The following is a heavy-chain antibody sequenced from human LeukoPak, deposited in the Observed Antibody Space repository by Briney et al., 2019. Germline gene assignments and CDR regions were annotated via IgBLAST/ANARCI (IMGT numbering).Heavy chain of an antibody. CDR2: IYTGGST. CDR1: GGALSSDY. V-gene: IGHV4-4*07. CDR3: AIRITMIVGAFDI. Sequence: SETLSLTCTVSGGALSSDYWGRIRQPAGKGREWIGRIYTGGSTNYNRSLKSRVTMSVDTSKNQFSLKLSSVTAADTAVYYCAIRITMIVGAFDIWGQGTMVTVSS. D-gene: IGHD3-22*01. J-gene: IGHJ3*02.